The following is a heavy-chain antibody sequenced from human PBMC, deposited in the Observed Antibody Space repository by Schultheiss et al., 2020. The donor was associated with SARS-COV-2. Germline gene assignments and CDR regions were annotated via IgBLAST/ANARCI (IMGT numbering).Heavy chain of an antibody. CDR2: ISGSGGST. Sequence: GGSLRLSCAASGFTFSSYGMHWVRQAPGKGLEWVSAISGSGGSTYYANSVKGRFTISRDNAKNSLYLQMNSLRAEDTAVYYCARDQLYGIDVWGQGTTVTVSS. J-gene: IGHJ6*02. V-gene: IGHV3-21*01. CDR3: ARDQLYGIDV. D-gene: IGHD2-2*01. CDR1: GFTFSSYG.